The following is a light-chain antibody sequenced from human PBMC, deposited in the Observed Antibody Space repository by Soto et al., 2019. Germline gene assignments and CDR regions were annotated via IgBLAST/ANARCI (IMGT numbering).Light chain of an antibody. J-gene: IGLJ1*01. CDR2: EVS. CDR3: CSYANSGSFV. CDR1: SSDVGAYNY. Sequence: QSALTQPASVSGSPGQSITISCTGTSSDVGAYNYVSWYQHHPVKAPKLMIYEVSNRPSGVSHRFSGSRSGNTASLTISGLRAEDEADYYCCSYANSGSFVFGTGTKLTVL. V-gene: IGLV2-14*01.